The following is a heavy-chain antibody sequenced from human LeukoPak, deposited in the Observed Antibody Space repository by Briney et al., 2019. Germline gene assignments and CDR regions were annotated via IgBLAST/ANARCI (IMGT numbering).Heavy chain of an antibody. CDR1: GFTFSYYW. Sequence: GGSLRLSCAASGFTFSYYWMHWVRQAPGKGLEWVSSVIATDASTRYADSVRGRFTISRDNFRNTVHLQMSSLRVEDTAIYYCAKSSDSSGRYTHGLDVWGQGTTVTVSS. J-gene: IGHJ6*02. CDR2: VIATDAST. D-gene: IGHD3-22*01. V-gene: IGHV3-23*01. CDR3: AKSSDSSGRYTHGLDV.